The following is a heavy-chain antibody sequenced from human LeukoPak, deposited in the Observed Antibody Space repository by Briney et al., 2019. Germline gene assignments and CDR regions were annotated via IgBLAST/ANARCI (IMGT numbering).Heavy chain of an antibody. CDR3: ARGTVYWFDP. J-gene: IGHJ5*02. Sequence: ASVKVSCKASGYTFTGYYMHWVRQAPGQGLEWMGWINPNSGGTNCAQKFQGWVTMTRDTSISTAYMELSRLRSDDTAVYYCARGTVYWFDPWAREPWSPSPQ. D-gene: IGHD1-14*01. CDR2: INPNSGGT. CDR1: GYTFTGYY. V-gene: IGHV1-2*04.